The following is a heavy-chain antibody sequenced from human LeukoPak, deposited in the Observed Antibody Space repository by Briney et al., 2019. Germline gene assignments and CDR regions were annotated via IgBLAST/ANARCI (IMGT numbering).Heavy chain of an antibody. CDR3: ARGYYDYVWGSYRYTHYFDY. D-gene: IGHD3-16*02. CDR2: VYYTGTT. J-gene: IGHJ4*02. Sequence: PSETLSLTCTVSGGSISSRNYYWGWIRQPPGKGLEWIGGVYYTGTTYSNPSLKSRVTISVDTSKNQFSLRLSSVTAADTAVYYCARGYYDYVWGSYRYTHYFDYWGQGTLVTVSS. CDR1: GGSISSRNYY. V-gene: IGHV4-39*01.